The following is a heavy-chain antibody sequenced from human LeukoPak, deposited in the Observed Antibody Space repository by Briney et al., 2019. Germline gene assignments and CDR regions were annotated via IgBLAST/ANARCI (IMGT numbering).Heavy chain of an antibody. D-gene: IGHD3-10*01. V-gene: IGHV3-23*01. Sequence: PGGSLRLSCAASGFTFSSYAMNWVRQAPGKGLEWVSTISGSGGSKHYADSVEGRFTISRDNSKNTVYLQMNSLRAEDRAIYYCAKLTSASGAYGVDVWGQGTTVTVSS. CDR2: ISGSGGSK. CDR3: AKLTSASGAYGVDV. CDR1: GFTFSSYA. J-gene: IGHJ6*02.